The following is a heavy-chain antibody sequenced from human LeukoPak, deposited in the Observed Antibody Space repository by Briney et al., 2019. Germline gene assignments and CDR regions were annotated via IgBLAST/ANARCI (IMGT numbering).Heavy chain of an antibody. J-gene: IGHJ4*02. D-gene: IGHD1-26*01. CDR1: GGTFSSYA. CDR2: IIPIFGTA. CDR3: ATNPKWELLGGFDY. V-gene: IGHV1-69*13. Sequence: SVKVSCKASGGTFSSYAISWVRQAPGQGLEWMGGIIPIFGTATYAQKFQGRVTITADESTSTAYMELSSLRSEDTAVYYCATNPKWELLGGFDYWGQGTLVTVSS.